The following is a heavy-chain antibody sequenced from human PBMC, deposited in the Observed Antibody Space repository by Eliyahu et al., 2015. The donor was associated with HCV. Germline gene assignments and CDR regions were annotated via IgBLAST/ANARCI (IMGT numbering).Heavy chain of an antibody. CDR1: GFTFSSYW. CDR3: AREGMILAVEAFDY. CDR2: IKRNGSEK. J-gene: IGHJ4*02. Sequence: EVQLVESGGGLVQPGGSLRLSCAASGFTFSSYWMSWVRQAPGKGLEWVATIKRNGSEKYYVDSVKGRFTISRDNAKNSLYLQMNSLRAEDTAVYYCAREGMILAVEAFDYWGQGTLVTVSS. V-gene: IGHV3-7*01. D-gene: IGHD2-15*01.